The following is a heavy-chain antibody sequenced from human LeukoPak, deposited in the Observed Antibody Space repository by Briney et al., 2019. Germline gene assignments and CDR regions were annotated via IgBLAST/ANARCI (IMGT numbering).Heavy chain of an antibody. D-gene: IGHD3-10*01. V-gene: IGHV4-4*07. J-gene: IGHJ4*02. CDR2: IYTTGTT. CDR1: GGSINGYY. Sequence: PSETLSLTCSVSGGSINGYYWGWVRQPAGKGLEWIGRIYTTGTTKYSPSLKSRLTMSLDTSKNQFSLKLRSVTAADTAVYYCGRQGYTAIYYFVDYWSRGTLVTVSS. CDR3: GRQGYTAIYYFVDY.